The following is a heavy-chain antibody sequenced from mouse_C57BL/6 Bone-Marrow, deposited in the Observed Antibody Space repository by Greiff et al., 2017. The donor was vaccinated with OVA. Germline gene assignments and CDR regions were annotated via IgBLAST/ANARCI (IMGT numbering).Heavy chain of an antibody. CDR1: GYAFSSSW. D-gene: IGHD4-1*01. Sequence: VQLQQSGPELVKPGASVKISCKASGYAFSSSWMNWVKQRPGKGLEWIGRIYPGDGDTNYNGKFKGKATLTADKSSSTAYMQLSSLTSEDSAVYSCARDILTGTSYFDYWGQGTTLTVSS. J-gene: IGHJ2*01. CDR2: IYPGDGDT. CDR3: ARDILTGTSYFDY. V-gene: IGHV1-82*01.